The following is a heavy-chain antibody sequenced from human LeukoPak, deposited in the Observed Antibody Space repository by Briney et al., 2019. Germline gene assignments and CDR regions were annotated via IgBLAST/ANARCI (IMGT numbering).Heavy chain of an antibody. V-gene: IGHV4-59*01. D-gene: IGHD4-11*01. CDR3: ARAYNDYSDYPYYYYMDV. CDR2: IYYSGST. CDR1: GGSISSYY. Sequence: SETLSLTCTVSGGSISSYYWSWIRQPPGKGLEWIGYIYYSGSTNYNPSLKSRVTISVDTSKNLFSLKLSSVTAADTAVYYCARAYNDYSDYPYYYYMDVWGKGTTVTVSS. J-gene: IGHJ6*03.